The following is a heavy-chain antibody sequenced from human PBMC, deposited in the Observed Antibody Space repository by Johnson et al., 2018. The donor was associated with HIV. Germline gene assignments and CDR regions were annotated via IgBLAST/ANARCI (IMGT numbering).Heavy chain of an antibody. CDR3: ARARDWNYGDI. CDR2: IYSGGST. CDR1: GFTFSRYW. D-gene: IGHD1-7*01. V-gene: IGHV3-66*02. J-gene: IGHJ3*02. Sequence: EVHLVESGGGLVQPGGSLRLSCAASGFTFSRYWMNWVRQAPGKGLEWVSVIYSGGSTYYADSVKGRFTISRDNSKNTLYLQMNSLRAEDTAVYYCARARDWNYGDIWGQGTMVTVSS.